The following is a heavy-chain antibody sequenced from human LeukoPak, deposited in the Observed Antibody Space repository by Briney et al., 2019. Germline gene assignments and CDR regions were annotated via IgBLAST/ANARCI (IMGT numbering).Heavy chain of an antibody. CDR1: GFTFSSHD. Sequence: GGSLRLSCAASGFTFSSHDMSWVRQAPGKGLEWVSSITISGGSTFYADSVMGRFTISRDNYKNTLYLQMNSLSAEDTAVYYCAKRGNPAVGHHYLDVWGKGTTVSVSS. V-gene: IGHV3-23*01. CDR3: AKRGNPAVGHHYLDV. J-gene: IGHJ6*03. D-gene: IGHD2-2*01. CDR2: ITISGGST.